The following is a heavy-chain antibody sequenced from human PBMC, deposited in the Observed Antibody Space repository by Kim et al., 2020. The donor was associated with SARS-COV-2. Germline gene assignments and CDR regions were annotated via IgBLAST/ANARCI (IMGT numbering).Heavy chain of an antibody. Sequence: ASVKVSCKVSGYTLTELSMHWVRQAPGKGLEWMGGFDPEDGETIYAQKFQGRVTMTEDTSTDTAYMELSSLRSEDTAVYYCATGVAAAGTPDDYYYYYGMDVWGQGTTVTVSS. J-gene: IGHJ6*02. CDR1: GYTLTELS. CDR3: ATGVAAAGTPDDYYYYYGMDV. CDR2: FDPEDGET. D-gene: IGHD6-13*01. V-gene: IGHV1-24*01.